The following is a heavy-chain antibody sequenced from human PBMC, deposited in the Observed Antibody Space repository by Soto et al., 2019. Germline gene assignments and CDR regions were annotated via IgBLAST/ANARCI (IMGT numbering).Heavy chain of an antibody. D-gene: IGHD6-6*01. Sequence: PSETLSLTCTVSGGSISSGGYYWSWIRQHPGKGLEWIGYIYYSGSTYYNPSLKSRVTISVDTSKNQFSLKLSSVTAADTAVYYCARDMAARPQEAGMDVWGQGTTVT. J-gene: IGHJ6*02. CDR2: IYYSGST. V-gene: IGHV4-31*03. CDR1: GGSISSGGYY. CDR3: ARDMAARPQEAGMDV.